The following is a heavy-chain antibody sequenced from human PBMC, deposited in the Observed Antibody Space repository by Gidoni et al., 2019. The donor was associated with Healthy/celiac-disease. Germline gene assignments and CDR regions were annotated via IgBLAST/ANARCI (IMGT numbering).Heavy chain of an antibody. CDR2: IIPIFGTA. D-gene: IGHD3-10*01. CDR3: AAFPDGSGSYYNGGLAYYYGMDV. J-gene: IGHJ6*02. Sequence: QVQLVQSGAEVKKPGSSVKVSCKASGGPFSSYAISWVRKAPGQGLEWMGGIIPIFGTANYAQKFQGRVTITADESTSTAYMELSSLRSEDTAVYYCAAFPDGSGSYYNGGLAYYYGMDVWGQGTTVTVSS. V-gene: IGHV1-69*01. CDR1: GGPFSSYA.